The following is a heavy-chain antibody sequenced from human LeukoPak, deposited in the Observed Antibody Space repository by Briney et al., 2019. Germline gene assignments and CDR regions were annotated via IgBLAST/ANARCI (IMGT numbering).Heavy chain of an antibody. J-gene: IGHJ4*02. CDR1: GGSISSYY. Sequence: SETLSLTCTVSGGSISSYYWSWIRQPPGKRLEWIGYIYTSRSTNYNPSLKSRVTISVDTSKNQFSLKLSSVTAADTAVYYCATTGRVDYWGQGTLVTVSS. V-gene: IGHV4-4*09. CDR2: IYTSRST. CDR3: ATTGRVDY. D-gene: IGHD3-10*01.